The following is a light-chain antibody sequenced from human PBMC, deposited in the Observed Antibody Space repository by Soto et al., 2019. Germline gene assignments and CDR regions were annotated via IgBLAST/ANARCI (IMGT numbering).Light chain of an antibody. CDR1: QSITRNY. J-gene: IGKJ1*01. Sequence: EIVLTQSPGTLSLSPGERATLSWRASQSITRNYLAWYQQKPGQAPRVLVHGVSIRATGIPDRFSGGGSGTDFTLTISRLEPDDSAVYYCPQYNDSPRPFGQGTKV. CDR2: GVS. V-gene: IGKV3-20*01. CDR3: PQYNDSPRP.